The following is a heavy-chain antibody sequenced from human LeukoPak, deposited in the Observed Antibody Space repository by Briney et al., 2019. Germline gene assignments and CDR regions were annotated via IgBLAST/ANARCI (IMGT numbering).Heavy chain of an antibody. J-gene: IGHJ4*02. Sequence: SVKVSCRASGGTFSSHAINWVRQAPGQGLEWMGGNIPTFNTPNYAQKFQGRLTITAVESMSTAYMELSSLRSDDTAVYYCARGWLAETTIVTPYNYWGQGTLVTVSS. CDR1: GGTFSSHA. CDR3: ARGWLAETTIVTPYNY. V-gene: IGHV1-69*13. CDR2: NIPTFNTP. D-gene: IGHD4-23*01.